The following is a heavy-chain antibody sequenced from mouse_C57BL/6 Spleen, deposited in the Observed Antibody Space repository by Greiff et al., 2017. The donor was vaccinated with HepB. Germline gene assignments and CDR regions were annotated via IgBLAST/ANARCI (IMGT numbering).Heavy chain of an antibody. V-gene: IGHV5-4*01. CDR2: ISDGGSYT. J-gene: IGHJ2*01. CDR3: ARDNYGSSEDY. CDR1: GFTFSSYA. D-gene: IGHD1-1*01. Sequence: EVKLVESGGGLVKPGGSLKLSCAASGFTFSSYAMSWVRQTPEKRLEWVATISDGGSYTYYPDNVKGRFTISRDNAKNNLYLQMSHLKSEDTAMYYCARDNYGSSEDYWGQGTTLTVSS.